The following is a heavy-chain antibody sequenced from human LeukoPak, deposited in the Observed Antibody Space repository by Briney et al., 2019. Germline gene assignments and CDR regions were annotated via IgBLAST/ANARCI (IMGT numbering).Heavy chain of an antibody. V-gene: IGHV4-4*07. D-gene: IGHD5-12*01. J-gene: IGHJ4*02. CDR2: IYTSGST. CDR3: ARRQSDGQYSGYAI. CDR1: GGSISSYY. Sequence: KHSETLSLTCTVSGGSISSYYWSWIRQPAGKGLEWIGRIYTSGSTNYNPSLKSRVTMSVDTSKNQFSLKLSSVTAADTAVYYCARRQSDGQYSGYAIWGQGTLVTVSS.